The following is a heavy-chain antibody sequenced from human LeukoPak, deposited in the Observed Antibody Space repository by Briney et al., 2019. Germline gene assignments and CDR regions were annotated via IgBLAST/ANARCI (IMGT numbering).Heavy chain of an antibody. D-gene: IGHD5-24*01. V-gene: IGHV4-31*03. CDR2: IYYSGST. J-gene: IGHJ4*02. CDR3: ARASKDGYTTTGFDY. CDR1: GGSISSGGYY. Sequence: SETLSLTCTVSGGSISSGGYYWSWIRQHPGKGLEWNGYIYYSGSTYYNPFLKSRVTISVDTSKNQFSLKLSSVTAADTAVYYCARASKDGYTTTGFDYWGQGTLVTVSS.